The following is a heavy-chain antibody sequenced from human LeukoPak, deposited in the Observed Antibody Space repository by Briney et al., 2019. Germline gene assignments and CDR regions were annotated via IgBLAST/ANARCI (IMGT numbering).Heavy chain of an antibody. CDR1: GFTFSNYW. CDR2: IKQDGSEK. J-gene: IGHJ4*02. Sequence: GGSLRLSCAASGFTFSNYWMTWVRQAPGKGLEWVANIKQDGSEKYYVDSVKGRVTISRDNAKNSLFLQMNSLRAEDTAAYYCARDRYSSYWGQGTLVTVSS. V-gene: IGHV3-7*01. D-gene: IGHD6-19*01. CDR3: ARDRYSSY.